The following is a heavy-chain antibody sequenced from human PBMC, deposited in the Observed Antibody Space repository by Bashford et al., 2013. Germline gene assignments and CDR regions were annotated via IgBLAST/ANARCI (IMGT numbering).Heavy chain of an antibody. J-gene: IGHJ1*01. CDR2: IFYTGSS. CDR3: ARYTSPKYFQY. V-gene: IGHV4-59*01. Sequence: SETLSLTCSVSGGSISNYYWSWIRQPPGKGLEWIGYIFYTGSSDYNPSLRSRVTMSVDTSKNQLSLTLRSVTAADTAMYYCARYTSPKYFQYWGQGTLVTVSS. D-gene: IGHD6-13*01. CDR1: GGSISNYY.